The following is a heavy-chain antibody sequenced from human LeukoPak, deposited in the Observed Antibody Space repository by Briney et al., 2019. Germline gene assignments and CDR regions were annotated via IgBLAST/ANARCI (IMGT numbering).Heavy chain of an antibody. Sequence: GGSLRLSCAASGFTFSSYAMSWVRQAPGKGLEWVSAISGSGGSTYYADSVKGRFTISRDNSKNTLYLQMNSLRAEDTAVYYCAKGPNWGGTRGYYFDYWGQGTLVTVSS. CDR1: GFTFSSYA. J-gene: IGHJ4*02. D-gene: IGHD7-27*01. CDR3: AKGPNWGGTRGYYFDY. V-gene: IGHV3-23*01. CDR2: ISGSGGST.